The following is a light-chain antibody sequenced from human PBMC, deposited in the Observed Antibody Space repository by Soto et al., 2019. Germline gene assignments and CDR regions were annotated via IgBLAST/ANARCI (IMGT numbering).Light chain of an antibody. CDR2: KDN. CDR1: SGDIAYNY. Sequence: NFMLTQPHSVSESPGKTVTISCTRSSGDIAYNYVQWFQQRPGSAPTTVIYKDNQRPSGVPDRFSGSIDSSSNSASLTISGLKTEDEADYFCQQYVHWPPGTFGQGTK. CDR3: QQYVHWPPGT. J-gene: IGLJ3*02. V-gene: IGLV6-57*04.